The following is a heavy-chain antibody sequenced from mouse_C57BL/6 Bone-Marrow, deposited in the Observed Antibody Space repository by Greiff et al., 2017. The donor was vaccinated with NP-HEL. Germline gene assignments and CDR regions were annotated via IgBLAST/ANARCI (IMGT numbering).Heavy chain of an antibody. Sequence: EVQRVESGGDLVKPGGSLKLSCAASGFTFSSYGMSWVRQTPDKRLEWVATISSGGSYTYYPDSVKGRFTISRDNAKNTLYLQMSSLKSEDTAMYYCARKGKLGPYYFDYWGQGTTLTVSS. CDR1: GFTFSSYG. CDR2: ISSGGSYT. V-gene: IGHV5-6*01. J-gene: IGHJ2*01. CDR3: ARKGKLGPYYFDY. D-gene: IGHD4-1*01.